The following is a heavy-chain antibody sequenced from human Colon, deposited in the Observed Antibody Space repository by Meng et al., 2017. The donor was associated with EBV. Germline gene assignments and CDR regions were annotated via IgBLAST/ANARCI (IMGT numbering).Heavy chain of an antibody. J-gene: IGHJ4*02. V-gene: IGHV4-4*02. Sequence: VRVRGSGPGLVKPSGTLSLTCGVSGVSISSNIRWTWVRQPPGKGLKWIGDIDDSGSTNYNPSLNSRISISLDKSKNHFSLKVNSVTAADTAVYYCARGKQDAWELLAYWGQGALVTVSS. CDR3: ARGKQDAWELLAY. CDR2: IDDSGST. CDR1: GVSISSNIR. D-gene: IGHD1-26*01.